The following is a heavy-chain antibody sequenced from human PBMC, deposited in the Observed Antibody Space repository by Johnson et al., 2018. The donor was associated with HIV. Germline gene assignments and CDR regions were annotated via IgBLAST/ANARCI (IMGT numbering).Heavy chain of an antibody. CDR2: ISSEGSNR. V-gene: IGHV3-30*18. Sequence: QVQLVESGGGVVQPGRSLRLSCAASRLTFSSYGMHWVRQAPGKGLEWVAVISSEGSNRYYADSVKGRFTIYRDNSKNTLYLQMNSLRAEDTAVYYCAKRLTYANSLDAFDIWGQGTMVTVSS. J-gene: IGHJ3*02. CDR1: RLTFSSYG. CDR3: AKRLTYANSLDAFDI. D-gene: IGHD3-16*01.